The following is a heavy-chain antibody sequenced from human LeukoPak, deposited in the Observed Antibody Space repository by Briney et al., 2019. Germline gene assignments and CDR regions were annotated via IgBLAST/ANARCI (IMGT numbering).Heavy chain of an antibody. CDR1: GFTFDDYG. J-gene: IGHJ5*02. D-gene: IGHD5-18*01. CDR2: INWNGGST. CDR3: ARDRGVDTAMVNWFDP. V-gene: IGHV3-20*04. Sequence: GGSLRLSCAASGFTFDDYGMSWVRQAPGKGLEGVSGINWNGGSTVYEDSVKGRFTISRDNAKNSLYLQMNSLRAEDTALYYCARDRGVDTAMVNWFDPWGQGTLVTVSS.